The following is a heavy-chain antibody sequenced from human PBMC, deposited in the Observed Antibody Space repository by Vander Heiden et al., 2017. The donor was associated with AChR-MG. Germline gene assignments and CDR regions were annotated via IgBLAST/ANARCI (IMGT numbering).Heavy chain of an antibody. Sequence: QLQLQESGPGLVKPSETLSLTCTVSGGSISSSSYYWGWIRQPPGKGLEWIGSIYYSGSTYYNPSLKSRVTISVDTSKNQFSLKLSSVTAADTAVYYCARHKRDFKIDYWGQGTLVTVSS. J-gene: IGHJ4*02. CDR1: GGSISSSSYY. CDR3: ARHKRDFKIDY. V-gene: IGHV4-39*01. D-gene: IGHD3-3*01. CDR2: IYYSGST.